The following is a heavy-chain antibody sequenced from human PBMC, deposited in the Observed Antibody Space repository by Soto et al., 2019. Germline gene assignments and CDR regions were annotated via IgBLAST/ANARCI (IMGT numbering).Heavy chain of an antibody. CDR3: AKEKTAAGLIGYYYYGMDV. J-gene: IGHJ6*02. CDR1: GFTFSSYG. D-gene: IGHD6-13*01. V-gene: IGHV3-30*18. CDR2: ISYDGSNK. Sequence: ESGGGVVQPGRSLRLSCAASGFTFSSYGMHWVRQAPGKGLEWVAVISYDGSNKYYADSVKGRFTISRDNSKNTLYLQMNSLRAEDTAVYYCAKEKTAAGLIGYYYYGMDVWGQGTTVTVSS.